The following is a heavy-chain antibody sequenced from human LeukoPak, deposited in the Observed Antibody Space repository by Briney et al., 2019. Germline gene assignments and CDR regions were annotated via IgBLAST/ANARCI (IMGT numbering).Heavy chain of an antibody. CDR3: AKNEGGLEWHH. J-gene: IGHJ5*02. V-gene: IGHV1-2*02. CDR1: GYTFTSYD. Sequence: ASVKVSCKASGYTFTSYDINWVRQATGQGLEWMGWMNPNSGGTNYAQKFQGRVTMTRDTSISTAYMELSRLRSDDTAVYYCAKNEGGLEWHHWGQGTLVTVSS. CDR2: MNPNSGGT. D-gene: IGHD3-3*01.